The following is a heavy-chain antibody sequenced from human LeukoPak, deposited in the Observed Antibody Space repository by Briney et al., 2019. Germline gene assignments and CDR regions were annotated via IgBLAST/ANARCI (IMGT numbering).Heavy chain of an antibody. Sequence: GGSLRLSCAASGFTFSSYWMHWVRQAPGKGLVWVSRINSDGSSTSYADSVKGRFTISRDNSKNTLYLQMNSLRAEDTAVYYCAKEPVEEYCSGGSCKYFDYWGQGTLVTVSS. CDR2: INSDGSST. CDR3: AKEPVEEYCSGGSCKYFDY. V-gene: IGHV3-74*01. D-gene: IGHD2-15*01. J-gene: IGHJ4*02. CDR1: GFTFSSYW.